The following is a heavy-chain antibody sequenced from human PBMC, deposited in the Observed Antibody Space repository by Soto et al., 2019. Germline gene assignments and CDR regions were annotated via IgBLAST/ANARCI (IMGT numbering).Heavy chain of an antibody. J-gene: IGHJ5*02. Sequence: EVQLVESGGGLVQPGGSLRLSCAASGFTFSRFELHWVRQAPGKGLEWVSYISLSGTTIHYADSVKGRFTISRDNAKNSVYLQMNSLRVEDTAIYYCAREGGFDWFYPWGQGTLVTVSS. V-gene: IGHV3-48*03. CDR2: ISLSGTTI. CDR1: GFTFSRFE. CDR3: AREGGFDWFYP.